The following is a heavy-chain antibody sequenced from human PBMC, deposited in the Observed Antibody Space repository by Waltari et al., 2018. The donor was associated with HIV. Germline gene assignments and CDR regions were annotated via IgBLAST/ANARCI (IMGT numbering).Heavy chain of an antibody. D-gene: IGHD4-4*01. V-gene: IGHV4-39*01. J-gene: IGHJ5*02. CDR1: GGSTTSSSYN. CDR3: SRSFSGYSNYFDP. CDR2: MSYSGST. Sequence: QLQLQESGPGLVKSSETLSLTCPVSGGSTTSSSYNWGWIRQPPGNGLEWIGSMSYSGSTFQKSSLRSRLTISVDTSKNQFSLKLTSVTAADTAVYYCSRSFSGYSNYFDPWGQGTLVTVSS.